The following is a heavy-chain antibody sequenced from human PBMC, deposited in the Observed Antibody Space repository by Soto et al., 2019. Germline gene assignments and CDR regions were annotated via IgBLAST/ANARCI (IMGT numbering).Heavy chain of an antibody. CDR2: ISNSGTGT. Sequence: GSLRLSCVASGFTFSSTAMSWVRQAPGKGLDWVSAISNSGTGTYYADSVKGRFTISRDNSDNTLFLQMSSLRADDTAVYYCTSGGYWGRGTLVTVSS. CDR3: TSGGY. CDR1: GFTFSSTA. J-gene: IGHJ4*02. V-gene: IGHV3-23*01. D-gene: IGHD3-16*01.